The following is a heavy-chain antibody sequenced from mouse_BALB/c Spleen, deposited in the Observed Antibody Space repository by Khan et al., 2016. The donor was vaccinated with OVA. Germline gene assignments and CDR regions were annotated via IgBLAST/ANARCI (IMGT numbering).Heavy chain of an antibody. CDR1: GYTFTNYW. Sequence: VQLQQSGAELVRPGTSVKMSCKAAGYTFTNYWIGWVKQRPGHGLEWIGDIFPGGGYTNYNEKFKGKATLTAATSSSTAYMQLSSLPSEDSAIXYCARRGAARATLDYFDYWGQGTTLTVSS. CDR2: IFPGGGYT. V-gene: IGHV1-63*02. CDR3: ARRGAARATLDYFDY. J-gene: IGHJ2*01. D-gene: IGHD3-1*01.